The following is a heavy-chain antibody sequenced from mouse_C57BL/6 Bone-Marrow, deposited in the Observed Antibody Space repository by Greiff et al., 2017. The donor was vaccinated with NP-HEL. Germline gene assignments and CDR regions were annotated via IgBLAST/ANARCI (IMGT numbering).Heavy chain of an antibody. CDR3: ARKGPYYFDY. Sequence: EVQLQQSGPVLVKPGASVKMSCKASGYTFTDYYMNWVKQSHGKSLEWIGVINPYNGGTSYNQKFKGKATLTVDKSSSTAYMELYSLTSEDSAVYYCARKGPYYFDYWGQGTTLTVSS. J-gene: IGHJ2*01. CDR2: INPYNGGT. CDR1: GYTFTDYY. V-gene: IGHV1-19*01.